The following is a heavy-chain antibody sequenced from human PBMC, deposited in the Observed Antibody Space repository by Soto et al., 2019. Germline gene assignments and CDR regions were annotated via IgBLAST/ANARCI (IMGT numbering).Heavy chain of an antibody. J-gene: IGHJ4*02. V-gene: IGHV1-69*13. CDR2: IIPIFGTA. D-gene: IGHD5-18*01. Sequence: ASVKVSCKASGGTFSGYAISWVRQAPGQGLEWMGGIIPIFGTANYAQKFQGRVTITADESTSTAYMELSSLRSEDTAVYYCARDHTAMAIRGDYFDYWGQGTLVTVSS. CDR3: ARDHTAMAIRGDYFDY. CDR1: GGTFSGYA.